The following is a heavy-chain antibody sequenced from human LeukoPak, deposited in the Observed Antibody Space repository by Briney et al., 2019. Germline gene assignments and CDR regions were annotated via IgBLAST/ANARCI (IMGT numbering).Heavy chain of an antibody. CDR2: MNPNSGNT. V-gene: IGHV1-8*01. Sequence: ASVKVSCKASGYTFTSYDINWVRQATGQGLEWMGSMNPNSGNTGYAQKFQGRVTMTRNTSISTAYMELSSLRSEDTAVYYCARGREGGTTMIVVVYDYWGQGTLVTVSS. CDR3: ARGREGGTTMIVVVYDY. J-gene: IGHJ4*02. D-gene: IGHD3-22*01. CDR1: GYTFTSYD.